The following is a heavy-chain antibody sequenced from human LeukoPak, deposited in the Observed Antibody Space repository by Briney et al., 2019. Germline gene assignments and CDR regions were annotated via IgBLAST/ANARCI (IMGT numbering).Heavy chain of an antibody. CDR2: FYHSKST. D-gene: IGHD1-26*01. Sequence: SETLSLTCTVSGYSISSDYYWGWIRQPPGKGLEWIGSFYHSKSTYYNPSLKSRVTISVDTSKNQFSLKLSSVTAADTAVYYCVRAGQGWWGLPMGRYWGQGTLVTVSS. J-gene: IGHJ4*02. CDR3: VRAGQGWWGLPMGRY. V-gene: IGHV4-38-2*02. CDR1: GYSISSDYY.